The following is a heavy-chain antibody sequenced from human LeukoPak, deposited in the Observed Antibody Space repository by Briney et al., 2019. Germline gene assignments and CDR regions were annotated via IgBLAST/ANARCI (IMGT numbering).Heavy chain of an antibody. CDR3: ARGGAPGFYFES. D-gene: IGHD3-10*01. CDR2: IKQDGSEK. Sequence: PGGSLRLSCAASGFTFSNYWMSWVHQAPGKGLEWVANIKQDGSEKYYVDSVKGRFTISRDNAKNSLYLQMNSLRAEDTALYYCARGGAPGFYFESWGQGTRVTVSS. J-gene: IGHJ4*02. CDR1: GFTFSNYW. V-gene: IGHV3-7*01.